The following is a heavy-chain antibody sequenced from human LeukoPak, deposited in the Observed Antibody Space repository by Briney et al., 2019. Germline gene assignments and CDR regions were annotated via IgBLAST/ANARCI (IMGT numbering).Heavy chain of an antibody. D-gene: IGHD2-2*01. CDR1: GFTFNIYG. J-gene: IGHJ4*02. CDR3: ARDRSFSTTSCYGGFDY. CDR2: IWYDGGNK. Sequence: GGSLRLSCATSGFTFNIYGMHWVRRAPGKGLEWVAVIWYDGGNKYYANSVKGRFTISRDNSKSKMYLQMNSLRAEDKAVYYCARDRSFSTTSCYGGFDYWGQGTLVTGSS. V-gene: IGHV3-33*01.